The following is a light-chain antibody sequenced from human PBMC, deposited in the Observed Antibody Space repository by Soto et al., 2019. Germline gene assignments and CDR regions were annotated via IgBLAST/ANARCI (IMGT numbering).Light chain of an antibody. CDR3: CSSAGSDNYDL. CDR2: EAT. CDR1: STNIGSSSL. V-gene: IGLV2-23*01. Sequence: QSALTQPASVSGSPGQSITISCAGSSTNIGSSSLVSWYQQHPGKAPKLMIYEATKRPSGLSDRFSGSKSGNTASLTISGLQAEDEADYFCCSSAGSDNYDLFGGGTKVTVL. J-gene: IGLJ2*01.